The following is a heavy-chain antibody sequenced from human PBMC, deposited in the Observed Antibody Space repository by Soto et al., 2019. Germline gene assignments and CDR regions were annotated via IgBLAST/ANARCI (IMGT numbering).Heavy chain of an antibody. Sequence: EVQLVETGGGLIQPGGSLRLSCAASGFTVSSNYMSWVRQAPGKGLEWVSVIYSGGSTYYADSVKGRFTISRDNSKNTLYLQMNSLRAEDTAVYYCASALGLNRFLEWLSHYGMDVWGQGTTVTVSS. CDR1: GFTVSSNY. J-gene: IGHJ6*02. D-gene: IGHD3-3*01. V-gene: IGHV3-53*02. CDR3: ASALGLNRFLEWLSHYGMDV. CDR2: IYSGGST.